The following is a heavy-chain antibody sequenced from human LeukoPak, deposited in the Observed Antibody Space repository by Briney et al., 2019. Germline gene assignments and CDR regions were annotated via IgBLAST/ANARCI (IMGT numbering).Heavy chain of an antibody. J-gene: IGHJ4*02. D-gene: IGHD6-6*01. V-gene: IGHV4-39*01. CDR2: IYYSGST. CDR3: ARHHLWAVRYSSSTFDY. Sequence: PSETLSLTCTVSGGSISSSSYYWGWIRQPPGKGLEWIGSIYYSGSTYYNPSLKSRVTISVDTSKNQFSLKLSSVTAADTAVYYCARHHLWAVRYSSSTFDYWGQGTLVTVSS. CDR1: GGSISSSSYY.